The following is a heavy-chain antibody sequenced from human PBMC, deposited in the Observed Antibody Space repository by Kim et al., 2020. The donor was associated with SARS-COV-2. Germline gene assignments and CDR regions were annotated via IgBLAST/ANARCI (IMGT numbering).Heavy chain of an antibody. V-gene: IGHV6-1*01. CDR2: YKSELYN. J-gene: IGHJ4*02. CDR3: TRHFDS. Sequence: YKSELYNVYAVSVKSRLIVNADTSKHQVSLQLTSVTPEDTAVYYCTRHFDSWGQGTLVTVSS.